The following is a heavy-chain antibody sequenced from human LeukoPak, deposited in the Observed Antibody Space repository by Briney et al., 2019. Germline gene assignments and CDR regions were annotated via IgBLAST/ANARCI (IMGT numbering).Heavy chain of an antibody. D-gene: IGHD3-22*01. CDR3: ARGGIPHYSDNTGYFFGQF. J-gene: IGHJ4*02. V-gene: IGHV3-48*04. CDR2: ISISGSSR. CDR1: GFSFSTHS. Sequence: PGGSLRLSCAASGFSFSTHSMTWVRLAPGKGLEWLSFISISGSSRHYADSVKGRFTISRDNAENSVYLQMNGLRTEDTAVYYCARGGIPHYSDNTGYFFGQFWGQGTRVTVSS.